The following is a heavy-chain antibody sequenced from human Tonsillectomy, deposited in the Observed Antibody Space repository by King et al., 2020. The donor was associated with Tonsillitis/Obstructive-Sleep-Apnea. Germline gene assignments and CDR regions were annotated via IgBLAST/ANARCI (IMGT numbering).Heavy chain of an antibody. CDR2: ISYDGSDK. J-gene: IGHJ2*01. CDR3: ARGAEVVLVRYPPSWYFDL. CDR1: GFTFSRYA. Sequence: VQLVESGGGVVQPGRSLRLSCAASGFTFSRYAVHWVRQAPGKGLEGVATISYDGSDKYYADSVRGRFIISRDNSKSTLYLQMHSLRAEDTAMYCCARGAEVVLVRYPPSWYFDLWGRGTLVTVSS. V-gene: IGHV3-30*04. D-gene: IGHD2-8*02.